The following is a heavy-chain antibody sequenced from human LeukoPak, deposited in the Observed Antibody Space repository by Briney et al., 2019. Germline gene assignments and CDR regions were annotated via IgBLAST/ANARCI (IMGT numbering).Heavy chain of an antibody. D-gene: IGHD1-26*01. CDR3: ARDNSVGDYAWWFDP. V-gene: IGHV1-46*01. CDR2: INPTGTTT. CDR1: GYTFINNW. Sequence: ASVKVSCKASGYTFINNWMHWVRQAPGQGLEWVGLINPTGTTTLYAQKFQGRVTLTRDMSTSTDYMELRSLKSEDTAVYYCARDNSVGDYAWWFDPWGQGTLVTVSS. J-gene: IGHJ5*02.